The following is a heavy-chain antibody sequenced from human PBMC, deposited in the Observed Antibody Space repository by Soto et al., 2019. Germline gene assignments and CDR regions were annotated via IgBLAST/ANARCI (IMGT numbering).Heavy chain of an antibody. Sequence: QVQLVQSGAEVKKPGASVKVSCKASGYTFTNYGINWVRQAPGQGPEWMGWISGYNGETKYAQSLHGRVTMTTDTPTSTAYMELRSLRSDDTAVYYCARGGSSWSAEYYQHWGQGTLVIVSS. V-gene: IGHV1-18*01. CDR1: GYTFTNYG. CDR3: ARGGSSWSAEYYQH. J-gene: IGHJ1*01. CDR2: ISGYNGET. D-gene: IGHD6-19*01.